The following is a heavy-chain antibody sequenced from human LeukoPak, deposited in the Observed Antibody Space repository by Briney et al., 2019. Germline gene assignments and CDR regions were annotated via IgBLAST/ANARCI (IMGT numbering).Heavy chain of an antibody. CDR3: ATDAPRGAYYFDY. CDR1: GFTFSSYW. V-gene: IGHV3-7*01. J-gene: IGHJ4*02. D-gene: IGHD1-26*01. Sequence: GGSLRLSCAASGFTFSSYWMSWVRQAPGKGLEWVANIKEDGNEKYYVDSVKGRFTISRDNAKNSLYLQMNSLRAEDTAVYYCATDAPRGAYYFDYWGQGTLVTVSS. CDR2: IKEDGNEK.